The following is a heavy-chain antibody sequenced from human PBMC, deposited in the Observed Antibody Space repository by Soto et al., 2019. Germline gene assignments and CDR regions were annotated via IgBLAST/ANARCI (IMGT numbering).Heavy chain of an antibody. V-gene: IGHV3-9*01. CDR2: INWNSRSI. D-gene: IGHD3-9*01. CDR1: GFTFDDYA. Sequence: ESGGGLVQPGRSLRLSCAASGFTFDDYAMHWVRQAPGEGLEWVSGINWNSRSIGYADSVKGRFTISRDNAKNSLYLQMNSLRAEDTAFYYCAKDMTDILTQNLDYWGQGTLVTVAS. CDR3: AKDMTDILTQNLDY. J-gene: IGHJ4*02.